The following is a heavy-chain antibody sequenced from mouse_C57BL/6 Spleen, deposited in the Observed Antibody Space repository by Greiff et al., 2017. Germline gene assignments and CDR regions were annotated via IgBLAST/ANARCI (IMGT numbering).Heavy chain of an antibody. CDR1: GYTFTSYW. Sequence: QVQLQQPGAELVMPGASVKLSCKASGYTFTSYWMHWVKQRPGQGLEWIGEIDPSDSYTNYNQKFKCKSTLTVDKSSSTAYMQLSSLTSEDSAVYYCARNYGDAMDYWGQGTSVTVSS. J-gene: IGHJ4*01. V-gene: IGHV1-69*01. CDR2: IDPSDSYT. CDR3: ARNYGDAMDY. D-gene: IGHD1-1*01.